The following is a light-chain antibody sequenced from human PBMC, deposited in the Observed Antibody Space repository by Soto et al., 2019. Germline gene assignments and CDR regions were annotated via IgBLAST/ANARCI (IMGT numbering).Light chain of an antibody. CDR3: QHYDNLPRYT. CDR2: EAS. CDR1: QDISNY. V-gene: IGKV1-33*01. J-gene: IGKJ2*01. Sequence: DIQMTQSPSSLSTSVGERVTITCQASQDISNYLNWYQQKPGKAPNLLIYEASKLQTGVPSRFSGGGSATNFTFTISNLQPEDIAAYYCQHYDNLPRYTFGLGTKLEIK.